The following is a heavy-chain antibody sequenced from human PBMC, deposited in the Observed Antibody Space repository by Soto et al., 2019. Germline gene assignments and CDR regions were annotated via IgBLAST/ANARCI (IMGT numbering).Heavy chain of an antibody. CDR3: AREARSVRAFDP. J-gene: IGHJ5*02. V-gene: IGHV4-30-2*01. CDR1: GGSSSSGGYS. CDR2: IYHSGST. Sequence: SETLSLTCAVSGGSSSSGGYSWSWIRQPPGKGLEWIGYIYHSGSTYYNPSLKSRVTISVDRSKNQFSLKLSSVTAADTAVYYCAREARSVRAFDPWGQGTLVTVSS.